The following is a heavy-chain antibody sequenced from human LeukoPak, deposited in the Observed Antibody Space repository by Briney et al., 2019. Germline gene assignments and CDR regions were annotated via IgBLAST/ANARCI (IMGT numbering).Heavy chain of an antibody. Sequence: SVKVSCKAYGGTFNSYAISWVRQAPGHGLEWMGGIIPIFGQAKYAQKFQGTVTITTDEYTSPAYMELSSLISADTAVYYCARKQTDFLRIAAAQYYYYYMDVWGKGTTVTVSS. CDR3: ARKQTDFLRIAAAQYYYYYMDV. CDR2: IIPIFGQA. D-gene: IGHD6-13*01. J-gene: IGHJ6*03. V-gene: IGHV1-69*05. CDR1: GGTFNSYA.